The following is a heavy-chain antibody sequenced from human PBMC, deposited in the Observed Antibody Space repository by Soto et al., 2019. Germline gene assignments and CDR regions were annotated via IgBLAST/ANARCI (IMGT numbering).Heavy chain of an antibody. V-gene: IGHV3-48*04. CDR3: ARDKSGTYSIDY. Sequence: GGSLRLSCAASGFTFSRYTMNWVRQAPGKGLEWLSYISGGGGTMSYADSVKGRVTISRNNAKNSLYLQMNSLRAEDTAVYYCARDKSGTYSIDYWGQGTLVTVSS. D-gene: IGHD1-26*01. CDR1: GFTFSRYT. CDR2: ISGGGGTM. J-gene: IGHJ4*02.